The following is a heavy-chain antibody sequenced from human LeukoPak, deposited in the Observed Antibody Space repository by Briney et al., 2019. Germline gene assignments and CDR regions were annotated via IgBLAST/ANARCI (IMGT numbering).Heavy chain of an antibody. CDR1: GYSFTSGHY. Sequence: SETLSLTCSVSGYSFTSGHYWGWIRQPPGKGLEWIANIYHTGSAHHNPSLKSRVTISVDTSTNQFSLKLSSVTAADTAVYYCARYCTSTTCILRGFDYWGQGTLVTVSS. CDR2: IYHTGSA. CDR3: ARYCTSTTCILRGFDY. D-gene: IGHD2-2*01. J-gene: IGHJ4*02. V-gene: IGHV4-38-2*01.